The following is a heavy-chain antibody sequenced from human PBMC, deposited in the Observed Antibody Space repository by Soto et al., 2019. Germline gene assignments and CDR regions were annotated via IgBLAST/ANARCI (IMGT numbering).Heavy chain of an antibody. J-gene: IGHJ4*01. Sequence: PGGSLRLSCAASGFTFSSYDMTWVRQAPGKGLEWVSAISGSGVSTNYGDSVKGRFIISRDNSKNTLFMQMNSLRVEDTAVYYCALRGLSKSEVRGYFDYWGRGTLVTVSS. D-gene: IGHD3-10*01. CDR2: ISGSGVST. V-gene: IGHV3-23*01. CDR1: GFTFSSYD. CDR3: ALRGLSKSEVRGYFDY.